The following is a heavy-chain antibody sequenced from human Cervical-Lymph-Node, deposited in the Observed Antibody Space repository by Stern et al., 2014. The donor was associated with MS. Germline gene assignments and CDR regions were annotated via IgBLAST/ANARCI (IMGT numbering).Heavy chain of an antibody. CDR1: GGTFNTYS. CDR3: AKDNRRNDFWSGYYDPFDI. Sequence: VQLVESGAEVKKPGSSVRVSCKASGGTFNTYSINWVRQAPGQGLEWMGGIIPISNTRNNAQVFQGRVTITVNQSSSTVYKQLNNLKFEDTAIYYCAKDNRRNDFWSGYYDPFDIWGQGTMVTVSS. CDR2: IIPISNTR. J-gene: IGHJ3*02. D-gene: IGHD3-3*01. V-gene: IGHV1-69*01.